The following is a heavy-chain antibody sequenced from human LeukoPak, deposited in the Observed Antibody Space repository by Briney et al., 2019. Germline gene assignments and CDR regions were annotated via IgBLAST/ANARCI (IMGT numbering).Heavy chain of an antibody. V-gene: IGHV3-23*01. CDR1: GFTFSSYA. Sequence: GGSLRLSCAASGFTFSSYAMSWVRQAPGKGLEWVSAISGSGGSTYYADSVKGRFTISRDNSKNTLYLQMNSLGAEDTAVYYCAKDGEEAEDTAMVTINDYWGQGTLVTVSS. CDR2: ISGSGGST. CDR3: AKDGEEAEDTAMVTINDY. D-gene: IGHD5-18*01. J-gene: IGHJ4*02.